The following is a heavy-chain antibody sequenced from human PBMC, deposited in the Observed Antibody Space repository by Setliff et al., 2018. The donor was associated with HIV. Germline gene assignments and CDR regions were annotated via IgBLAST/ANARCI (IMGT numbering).Heavy chain of an antibody. CDR3: SRAIVAVTAIDHYYYGMDV. CDR2: IYYSGNT. Sequence: ASETLSLTCSVSGGSISSSGYYWAWIRQPPGKGLEWIGSIYYSGNTYYNPSVKSRVTISVDTFNNQFSLRLGSVTAADTAVYYCSRAIVAVTAIDHYYYGMDVWGQGTTVTVSS. D-gene: IGHD2-21*02. J-gene: IGHJ6*02. V-gene: IGHV4-39*07. CDR1: GGSISSSGYY.